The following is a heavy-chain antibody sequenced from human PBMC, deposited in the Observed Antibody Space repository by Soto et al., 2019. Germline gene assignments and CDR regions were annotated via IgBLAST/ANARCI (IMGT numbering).Heavy chain of an antibody. CDR2: ISYDGSNK. V-gene: IGHV3-30-3*01. D-gene: IGHD6-19*01. CDR3: ARDSSGWYFDY. J-gene: IGHJ4*02. Sequence: QVQLVESGGGVVQPGRSLRLSCAASGFTFSSYAMHWVRQAPGKALEWVAVISYDGSNKYYADSVKGRFTISRDNSKNTLYLQMNSLRAEDTAVYYCARDSSGWYFDYWGQGTLVTVSS. CDR1: GFTFSSYA.